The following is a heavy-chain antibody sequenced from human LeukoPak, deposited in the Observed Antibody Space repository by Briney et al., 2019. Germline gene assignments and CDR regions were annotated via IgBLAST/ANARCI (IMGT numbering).Heavy chain of an antibody. CDR3: AKLVGATYYFDY. CDR2: ISAYNGNT. CDR1: GYTFTSYG. V-gene: IGHV1-18*01. Sequence: ASVKVSCTASGYTFTSYGISWVRQAPGQGLEWMGWISAYNGNTNYAQKFQGRVTITADKSTSTAYMELSSLRSEDTAVYYCAKLVGATYYFDYWGQGTLVTVSS. J-gene: IGHJ4*02. D-gene: IGHD1-26*01.